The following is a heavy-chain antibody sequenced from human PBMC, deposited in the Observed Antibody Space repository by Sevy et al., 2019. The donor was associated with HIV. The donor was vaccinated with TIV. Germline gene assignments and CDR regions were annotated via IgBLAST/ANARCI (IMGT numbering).Heavy chain of an antibody. CDR3: ARDRDYYGSGTFDA. D-gene: IGHD3-10*01. Sequence: GESLKISCAASGFTFSYYTMNWVRQAPGKGLEWASYISSGSSYISYTDSVKGRFTISRDNAKNSLYLQMNSLRPEDTALYFCARDRDYYGSGTFDAWGQGTTVTVSS. V-gene: IGHV3-21*06. CDR1: GFTFSYYT. J-gene: IGHJ6*02. CDR2: ISSGSSYI.